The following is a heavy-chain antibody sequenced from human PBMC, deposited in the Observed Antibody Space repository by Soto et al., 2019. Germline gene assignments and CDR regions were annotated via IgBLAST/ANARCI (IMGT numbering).Heavy chain of an antibody. D-gene: IGHD3-10*01. J-gene: IGHJ5*02. CDR3: AREGTRGGFLNWFDP. CDR2: ISSSSSTI. V-gene: IGHV3-48*02. CDR1: GFTFSSYS. Sequence: EVQLVESGGGLVQPGGSLRLSCAASGFTFSSYSMNWVRQAPGKGLEWVSYISSSSSTIYYADSVKGRFTISRDNAKNSLYLQMNSLRDEDTAVYYGAREGTRGGFLNWFDPWGQGTLVTVSS.